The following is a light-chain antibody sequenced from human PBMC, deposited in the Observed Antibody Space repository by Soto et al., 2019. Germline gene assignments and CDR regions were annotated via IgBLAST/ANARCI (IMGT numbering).Light chain of an antibody. V-gene: IGKV3-20*01. CDR2: GAT. Sequence: MVLTQSPGTLSLSPGERGTVSCRSSDSSHNDYLAWYQQKPGQAPRLLIHGATSRATGIPDRFSGSGSGTEFTLTISRLEPEDFAVYFCQQYGSSPITFGQGTRLEIK. CDR1: DSSHNDY. J-gene: IGKJ5*01. CDR3: QQYGSSPIT.